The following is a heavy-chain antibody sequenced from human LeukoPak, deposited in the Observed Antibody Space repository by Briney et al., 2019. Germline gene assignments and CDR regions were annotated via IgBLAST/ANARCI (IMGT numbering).Heavy chain of an antibody. J-gene: IGHJ6*02. CDR3: ARIPYDSSGWTRDYYYGMDV. D-gene: IGHD3-22*01. CDR1: GGSISSYY. V-gene: IGHV4-59*01. CDR2: IYYSGST. Sequence: SETLSLTCTVSGGSISSYYWSWIRQPPGKGLEWIGYIYYSGSTNYNPSLKSRVTISVDTSKNQFSLKLSSVTAADTAVYYCARIPYDSSGWTRDYYYGMDVWGQGTTVTVSS.